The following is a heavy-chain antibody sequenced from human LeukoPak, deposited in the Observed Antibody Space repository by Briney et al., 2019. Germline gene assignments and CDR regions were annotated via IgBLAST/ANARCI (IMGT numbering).Heavy chain of an antibody. CDR2: MSGTYGNT. CDR1: GFTFSGYA. D-gene: IGHD6-19*01. J-gene: IGHJ4*02. V-gene: IGHV3-23*01. Sequence: LPGGSLRLSCAASGFTFSGYAMSWVRQAPGKGLEWVSAMSGTYGNTYYADSVKGRFTVSRDNSKSTLYLQMNSLRAEDTAVYYCARVGIAVAPLDYWGQGTLVTVSS. CDR3: ARVGIAVAPLDY.